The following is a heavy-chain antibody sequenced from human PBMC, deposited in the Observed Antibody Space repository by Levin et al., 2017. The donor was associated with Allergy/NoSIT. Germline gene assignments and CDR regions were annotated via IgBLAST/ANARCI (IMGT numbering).Heavy chain of an antibody. CDR1: DYSISSGYY. CDR2: IYHSGIT. D-gene: IGHD3-10*01. V-gene: IGHV4-38-2*02. CDR3: ARESAYGSGSYYNY. J-gene: IGHJ4*02. Sequence: SQTLSLTCAVSDYSISSGYYWAWIRQTPGKGLEWIGSIYHSGITYYNPSLKSRVTISVDTSTNQFSLKLSSVTAADTAVYYCARESAYGSGSYYNYWGRGTLVTVSS.